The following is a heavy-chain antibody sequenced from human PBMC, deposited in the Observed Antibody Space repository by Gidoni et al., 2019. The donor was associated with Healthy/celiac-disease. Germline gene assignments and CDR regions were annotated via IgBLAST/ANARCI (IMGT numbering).Heavy chain of an antibody. CDR1: GFSFSSYA. Sequence: EVQLLESGGGLVQPGGSLRLSCAASGFSFSSYAMSWVRQAPGKGLEWVAAISGSGGSTYYADSVKGRFTISRDNSKNTLYLQMNSLRAEDTAVYYCAKDGGGSSSYYYYYGMDVWGQGTTVTVSS. D-gene: IGHD6-6*01. V-gene: IGHV3-23*01. J-gene: IGHJ6*02. CDR2: ISGSGGST. CDR3: AKDGGGSSSYYYYYGMDV.